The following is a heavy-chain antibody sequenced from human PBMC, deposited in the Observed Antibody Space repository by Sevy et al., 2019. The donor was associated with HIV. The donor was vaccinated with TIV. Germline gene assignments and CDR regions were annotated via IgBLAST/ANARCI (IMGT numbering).Heavy chain of an antibody. D-gene: IGHD3-3*01. CDR2: IYYSGST. Sequence: LSLTCTVSGGSISSGGYYWSWIRQHPGKGLEWIGYIYYSGSTYYNPSLKSRVTISVDTSKNQFSLKLSSVTAADTAVYYCARGGGYDFWSGYYTGFDYWGQGTLVTVSS. CDR1: GGSISSGGYY. CDR3: ARGGGYDFWSGYYTGFDY. J-gene: IGHJ4*02. V-gene: IGHV4-31*03.